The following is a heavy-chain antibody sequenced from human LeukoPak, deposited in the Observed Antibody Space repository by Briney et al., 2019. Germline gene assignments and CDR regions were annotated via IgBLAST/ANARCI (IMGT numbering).Heavy chain of an antibody. D-gene: IGHD6-13*01. Sequence: RGESLKISCKGSGYSFTSYWIGWVRQMPGKGLEWMGIIYPGDSDTRYSPSFQGQVTISADKSISTAYLQWSSLKASDTAMYYCARLNARYSNLLPFDYWGQGTLVTVSS. CDR3: ARLNARYSNLLPFDY. CDR1: GYSFTSYW. J-gene: IGHJ4*02. V-gene: IGHV5-51*01. CDR2: IYPGDSDT.